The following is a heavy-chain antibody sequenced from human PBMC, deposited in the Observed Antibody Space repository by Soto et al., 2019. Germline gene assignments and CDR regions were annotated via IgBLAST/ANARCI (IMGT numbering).Heavy chain of an antibody. J-gene: IGHJ6*02. CDR1: GYSFTGHY. CDR2: VNLNTGGT. CDR3: ARDPSSFLGRVYGMDV. V-gene: IGHV1-2*02. Sequence: QVQHVQSGAEVKKPGDSVKVSCKASGYSFTGHYMHWVRWAPGQGLEWMGWVNLNTGGTDYAQEFQGRVTMTTATSIRTVYLEVTRLKFDDTAIYYCARDPSSFLGRVYGMDVWGQGTAVTVSS.